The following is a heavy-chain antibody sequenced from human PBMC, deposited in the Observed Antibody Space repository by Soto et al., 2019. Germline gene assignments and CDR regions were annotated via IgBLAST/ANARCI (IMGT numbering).Heavy chain of an antibody. J-gene: IGHJ4*02. V-gene: IGHV3-30*18. Sequence: GGSLRLSCAASGFPFSSYGMHLVRQSPGKGLEWVAVISYDGSNKYYADSVKGRFTISRDNSKNTLYLQMNSLRAEDTAVYYCAKDRESGSYLAPIDYWGQGTLVTVSS. D-gene: IGHD1-26*01. CDR2: ISYDGSNK. CDR1: GFPFSSYG. CDR3: AKDRESGSYLAPIDY.